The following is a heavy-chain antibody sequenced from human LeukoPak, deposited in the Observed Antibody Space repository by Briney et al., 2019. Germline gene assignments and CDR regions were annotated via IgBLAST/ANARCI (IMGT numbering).Heavy chain of an antibody. CDR3: AKSAVLLGYSSWANWFDP. CDR2: ITGGGTSI. CDR1: GFTFSSYW. D-gene: IGHD3-22*01. V-gene: IGHV3-23*01. J-gene: IGHJ5*02. Sequence: PGGSLRLSCAASGFTFSSYWMSWVRQAPGKGLEWVSSITGGGTSIYADSVKGRFTISRDNSKNTLYLQMNSLRAEDTAVYYCAKSAVLLGYSSWANWFDPWGQGTLVTVSS.